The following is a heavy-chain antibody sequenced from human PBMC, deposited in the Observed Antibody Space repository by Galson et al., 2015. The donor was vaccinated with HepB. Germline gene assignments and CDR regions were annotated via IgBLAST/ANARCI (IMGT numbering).Heavy chain of an antibody. CDR2: IIPIFGTA. D-gene: IGHD6-13*01. J-gene: IGHJ5*02. CDR3: ARDSRSSSWDNWFDP. CDR1: GGTFSSYA. Sequence: SVKVSCKASGGTFSSYAISWVRQAPGQGLEWMGGIIPIFGTANYAQKFQGRVTITADESTSTAYMELSSLRSDDTAVYYCARDSRSSSWDNWFDPWGQGTLVTVSS. V-gene: IGHV1-69*13.